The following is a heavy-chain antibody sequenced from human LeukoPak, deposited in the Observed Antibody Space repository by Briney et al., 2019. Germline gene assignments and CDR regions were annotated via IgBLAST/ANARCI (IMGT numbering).Heavy chain of an antibody. D-gene: IGHD2-21*02. J-gene: IGHJ4*02. CDR1: GGSFSGYY. Sequence: PSETLSLTCAVYGGSFSGYYWSWIRQPPGKGLEWIGEINHSGSTNYNPSLKSRVTISVDTSKNQFSLKLSSVTAADTAVYYCARGGYCGGDCYLDCWGQGTLVTVSS. CDR2: INHSGST. V-gene: IGHV4-34*01. CDR3: ARGGYCGGDCYLDC.